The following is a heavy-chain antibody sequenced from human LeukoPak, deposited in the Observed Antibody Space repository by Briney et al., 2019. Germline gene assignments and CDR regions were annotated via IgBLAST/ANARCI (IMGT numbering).Heavy chain of an antibody. J-gene: IGHJ4*02. CDR3: ARGYFDWLLLLDY. Sequence: GGSLRLSCAASGFTFSSYEMNWVRQAPGKGLEWVSYISSSGSTIYYADSVKGRFTISRDNAKNSLYLQMNSLRAEDTAVYYCARGYFDWLLLLDYWGQGTLVTVSS. CDR1: GFTFSSYE. V-gene: IGHV3-48*03. CDR2: ISSSGSTI. D-gene: IGHD3-9*01.